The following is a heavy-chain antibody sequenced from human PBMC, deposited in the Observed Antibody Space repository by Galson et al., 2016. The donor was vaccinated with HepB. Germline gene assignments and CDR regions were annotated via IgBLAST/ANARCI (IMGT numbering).Heavy chain of an antibody. Sequence: SLRLSCAASGFTFRSYWMHWVRQAPGKGLVWVSRINSDGRYINYADSVKGRFTISRDTAKNMLYLQMNSLRPEDTAVYYCARQYGRVFEYWGQGTLVTVSS. CDR3: ARQYGRVFEY. D-gene: IGHD2/OR15-2a*01. J-gene: IGHJ4*02. CDR2: INSDGRYI. CDR1: GFTFRSYW. V-gene: IGHV3-74*01.